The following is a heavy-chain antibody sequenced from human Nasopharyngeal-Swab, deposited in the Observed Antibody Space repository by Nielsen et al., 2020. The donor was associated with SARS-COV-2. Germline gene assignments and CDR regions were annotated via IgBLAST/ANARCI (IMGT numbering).Heavy chain of an antibody. D-gene: IGHD4-11*01. V-gene: IGHV3-21*01. CDR1: GFTFSTFG. J-gene: IGHJ5*02. Sequence: GESLKISCAASGFTFSTFGMNWVRQAPGKGLEWVSSISTSSSYIYYADSVRGRFTISRDNAKNSLYLQMNSLRAEDTAVYYCASLAYSTLPWGQGTLVTVSS. CDR3: ASLAYSTLP. CDR2: ISTSSSYI.